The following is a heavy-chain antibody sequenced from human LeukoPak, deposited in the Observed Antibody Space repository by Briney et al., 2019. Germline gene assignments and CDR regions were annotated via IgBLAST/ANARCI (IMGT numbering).Heavy chain of an antibody. CDR3: ARLRDSSSYCFDY. Sequence: ASVKVSCKDSRYTFTGYYIYWVRQAPGQGREWMGWINPNSGGTNYAQTFQCRVTMTRDTSITTAYMELSSLRSDDTAVYYCARLRDSSSYCFDYWGQGTLVTVS. J-gene: IGHJ4*02. CDR2: INPNSGGT. V-gene: IGHV1-2*02. CDR1: RYTFTGYY.